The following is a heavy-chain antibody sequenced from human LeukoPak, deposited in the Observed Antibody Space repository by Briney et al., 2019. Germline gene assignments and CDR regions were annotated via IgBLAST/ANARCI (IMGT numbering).Heavy chain of an antibody. J-gene: IGHJ4*02. CDR3: AIHCSSTSCYAGIGDY. CDR2: IYPGDSDT. Sequence: GESLKISCKGSGYSFTSYWIGWVRQMPGKGLEWMGIIYPGDSDTRYSPSFQGQVTISADKSISTAYLQWSSLKASDTAMYCCAIHCSSTSCYAGIGDYWGQGTLVTVSS. D-gene: IGHD2-2*01. V-gene: IGHV5-51*01. CDR1: GYSFTSYW.